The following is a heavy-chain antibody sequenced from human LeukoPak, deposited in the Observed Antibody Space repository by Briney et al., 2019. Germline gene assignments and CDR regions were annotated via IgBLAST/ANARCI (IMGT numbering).Heavy chain of an antibody. D-gene: IGHD4-23*01. CDR3: ARKAVLTRGAHDAFDI. J-gene: IGHJ3*02. CDR2: ISSSGSAI. CDR1: GFTFSSYG. V-gene: IGHV3-48*04. Sequence: GGSPRLSCAASGFTFSSYGMHWVRQAPGKGLEWVSYISSSGSAIYYADFVKGRFTISRDNAKNSLYLQMNSLRAEDTAVYYCARKAVLTRGAHDAFDIWGQGAMVTVSS.